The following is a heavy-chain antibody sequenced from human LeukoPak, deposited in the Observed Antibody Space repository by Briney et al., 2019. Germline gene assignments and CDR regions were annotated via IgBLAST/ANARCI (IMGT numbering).Heavy chain of an antibody. D-gene: IGHD6-13*01. CDR3: AGDLYSSRTNDAFVI. V-gene: IGHV4-39*07. Sequence: SETLSLACTVSGGTIRSTRYYWGWIRQPPGKGLEWIGSIYYSGSTYYNPSLKSRVTISVDTSKNQFSLKLSSVTAADTAVYYCAGDLYSSRTNDAFVIWGQGTMVTVSS. CDR2: IYYSGST. CDR1: GGTIRSTRYY. J-gene: IGHJ3*02.